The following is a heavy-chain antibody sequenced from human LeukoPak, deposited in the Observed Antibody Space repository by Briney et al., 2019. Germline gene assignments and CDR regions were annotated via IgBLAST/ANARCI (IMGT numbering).Heavy chain of an antibody. D-gene: IGHD4-23*01. Sequence: SVKVSCKASGGTFSSYAISWVRQTPGQGLEWMGGIIPIFGTANYAQKFQGRVTITADESTSTAYMELSSLRSEDTAVYYCARGLAYGGNRKDAFDIWGQGTMVTVSS. CDR2: IIPIFGTA. V-gene: IGHV1-69*01. CDR3: ARGLAYGGNRKDAFDI. CDR1: GGTFSSYA. J-gene: IGHJ3*02.